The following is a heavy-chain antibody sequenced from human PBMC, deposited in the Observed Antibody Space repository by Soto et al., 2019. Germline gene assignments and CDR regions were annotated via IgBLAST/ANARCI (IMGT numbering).Heavy chain of an antibody. V-gene: IGHV1-18*01. D-gene: IGHD3-16*02. CDR2: ISTYNGNT. CDR1: GYPFANYD. J-gene: IGHJ4*02. CDR3: ATEGIWGSYRYLAY. Sequence: GASVEVSCQGSGYPFANYDINWVRQAPGQVLQWMGWISTYNGNTNYARKLQGRVTVTTDTSTSTAYMELRSLRSDDTAVYYCATEGIWGSYRYLAYWGQGTLVTVSS.